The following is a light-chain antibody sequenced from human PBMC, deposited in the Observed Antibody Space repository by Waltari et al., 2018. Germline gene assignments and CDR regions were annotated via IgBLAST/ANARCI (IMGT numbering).Light chain of an antibody. CDR3: QQCYSSPYT. CDR2: WAA. CDR1: QSVLFSSNNNNY. J-gene: IGKJ2*01. Sequence: DIVMTQSPDSLAVSLGERATTNCRSSQSVLFSSNNNNYLGWYQQKPEQPPKVLISWAATRESGVPDRFSGSGSGTDFTLTISSLQAENVAVYYCQQCYSSPYTFGQGTKLEIK. V-gene: IGKV4-1*01.